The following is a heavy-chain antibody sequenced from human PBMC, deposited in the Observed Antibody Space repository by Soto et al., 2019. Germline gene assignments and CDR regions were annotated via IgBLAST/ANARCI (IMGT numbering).Heavy chain of an antibody. Sequence: PSETLSLTCNVSGASIYTYYWNWIRQSPGKGLEWIGYISDGGSTNYNPSLESRVTISLDTSKKQVSLKLSSVTAADTAVYYCARLLFRITIFGVAPGRLDPWGQGTLVTVSS. D-gene: IGHD3-3*01. V-gene: IGHV4-59*12. CDR3: ARLLFRITIFGVAPGRLDP. CDR2: ISDGGST. J-gene: IGHJ5*02. CDR1: GASIYTYY.